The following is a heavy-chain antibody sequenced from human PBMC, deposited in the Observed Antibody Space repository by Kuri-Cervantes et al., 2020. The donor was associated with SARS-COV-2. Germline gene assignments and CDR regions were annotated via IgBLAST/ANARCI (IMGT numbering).Heavy chain of an antibody. V-gene: IGHV3-7*01. CDR1: GFTLSRDW. CDR3: ARGLSTNRPRY. CDR2: IKEDGSEK. Sequence: GSLRLSCAASGFTLSRDWMTWVRQAPGKGLEWVADIKEDGSEKYYVDSVKGRFTISRDNAKNSLLLQMNSLRAEDTAVYYCARGLSTNRPRYWGQGTLVTVSS. D-gene: IGHD2-8*01. J-gene: IGHJ4*02.